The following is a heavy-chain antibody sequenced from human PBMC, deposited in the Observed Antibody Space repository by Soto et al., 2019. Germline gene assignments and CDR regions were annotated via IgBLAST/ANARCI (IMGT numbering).Heavy chain of an antibody. CDR1: GFTFSSYA. J-gene: IGHJ4*02. Sequence: GGSLRLSCAASGFTFSSYAMHWVRQAPGKGLEYVSAISSNGGSTYYANSVKGRFTISRDNSKNTLYLQMGSLRAEDMAVYYCAREAFPVWTGYYNLLGYWGQGTLVTVSS. V-gene: IGHV3-64*01. D-gene: IGHD3-9*01. CDR3: AREAFPVWTGYYNLLGY. CDR2: ISSNGGST.